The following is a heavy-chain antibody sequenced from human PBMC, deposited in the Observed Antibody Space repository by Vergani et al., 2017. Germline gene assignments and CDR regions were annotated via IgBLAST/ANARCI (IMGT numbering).Heavy chain of an antibody. Sequence: QVQLVQSGAEVKKPGSSVKVSCKASGGTFSSYAISWVRQAPGQGLEWMGGIIPIFGTANYAQKFQGRVTITADESTSTAYMELSSLRSEDTAVYYCARAPGYCSSTSCFRHAFDIGGQGTMVTVSS. CDR3: ARAPGYCSSTSCFRHAFDI. V-gene: IGHV1-69*13. CDR1: GGTFSSYA. J-gene: IGHJ3*02. CDR2: IIPIFGTA. D-gene: IGHD2-2*01.